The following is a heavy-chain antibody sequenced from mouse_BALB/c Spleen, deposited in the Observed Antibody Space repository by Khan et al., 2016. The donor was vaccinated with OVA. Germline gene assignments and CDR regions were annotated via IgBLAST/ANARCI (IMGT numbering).Heavy chain of an antibody. CDR3: ATRYGSPFAY. CDR1: GFNIKDTY. CDR2: IDPANGDT. V-gene: IGHV14-3*02. D-gene: IGHD2-1*01. Sequence: EVQLQQSGAELVKPGASVKLSCTASGFNIKDTYIHWLKERPEQGPEWIGRIDPANGDTKYDPKFQGKATITADTSSNTAYLQLSSLTSEDTAVCYCATRYGSPFAYWGQGTLVTVSA. J-gene: IGHJ3*01.